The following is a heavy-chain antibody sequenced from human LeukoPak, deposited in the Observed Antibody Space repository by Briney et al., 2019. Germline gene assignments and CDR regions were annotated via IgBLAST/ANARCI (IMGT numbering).Heavy chain of an antibody. CDR3: AKGGWLQSPTDY. CDR2: ISYDGSNK. D-gene: IGHD5-24*01. CDR1: GFTFSSYG. J-gene: IGHJ4*02. V-gene: IGHV3-30*18. Sequence: PGGSLRLSCAASGFTFSSYGMHWVRKAPSKGLEWAAVISYDGSNKYYADSVKGRFTISRDNSKNTLYLQMNSLRAEDTAVYFCAKGGWLQSPTDYWGQGTLVTVSS.